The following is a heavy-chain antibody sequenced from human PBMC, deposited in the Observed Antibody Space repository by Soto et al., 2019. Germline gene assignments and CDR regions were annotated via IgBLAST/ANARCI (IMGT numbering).Heavy chain of an antibody. D-gene: IGHD2-15*01. CDR2: IIPILGIA. CDR3: ARGVVVVAATLPVLNNWFDP. V-gene: IGHV1-69*02. Sequence: SVKVSCKASGGTFSSYTISWVRQAPGQGLEWMGRIIPILGIANYAQKFQGRVTITADKSTSTAYMELSSLRSEDTAVYYCARGVVVVAATLPVLNNWFDPWGQGTLLTVSS. J-gene: IGHJ5*02. CDR1: GGTFSSYT.